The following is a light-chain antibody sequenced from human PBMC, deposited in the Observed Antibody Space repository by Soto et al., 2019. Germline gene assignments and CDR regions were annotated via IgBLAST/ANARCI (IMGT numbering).Light chain of an antibody. J-gene: IGLJ3*02. V-gene: IGLV2-14*01. CDR3: SSYTSSSSWV. CDR1: SSDVGGYNY. Sequence: QSALTQPASVSGSPGQSITISCTGTSSDVGGYNYVSWYQQHPGKAPKLMIYDVSNRPSGVSNRFSGSKSGNTASLTISGLQAEDEADYYCSSYTSSSSWVFGGVTKVTVL. CDR2: DVS.